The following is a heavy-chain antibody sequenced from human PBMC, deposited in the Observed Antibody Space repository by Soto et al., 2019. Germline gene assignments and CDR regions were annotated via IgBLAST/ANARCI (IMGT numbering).Heavy chain of an antibody. CDR1: GFTFSSYE. V-gene: IGHV3-48*03. J-gene: IGHJ4*02. Sequence: PGGSLRLSCAASGFTFSSYEMNWVRQAPGKGLEWVSYISSSGSTIYYADSVKGRFTISRDNAKNSLYLQMNSLRAEDTAVYYCARVYYDSSGYYFSFDYWGQGTLVTVSS. CDR3: ARVYYDSSGYYFSFDY. D-gene: IGHD3-22*01. CDR2: ISSSGSTI.